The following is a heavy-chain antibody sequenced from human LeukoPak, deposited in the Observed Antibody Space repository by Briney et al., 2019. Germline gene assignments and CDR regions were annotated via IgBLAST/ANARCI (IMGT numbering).Heavy chain of an antibody. CDR1: GFSFSRYW. J-gene: IGHJ4*02. CDR2: MKQDGREI. CDR3: VRAGTRGDF. D-gene: IGHD1/OR15-1a*01. Sequence: QTGGSLRLSCAASGFSFSRYWMSWVRQAPGKGLEWVANMKQDGREIYYVESVKGRFTISRDNAKNSLYLQMNSLRAEDTAVYFCVRAGTRGDFWGQGTLVTVSS. V-gene: IGHV3-7*01.